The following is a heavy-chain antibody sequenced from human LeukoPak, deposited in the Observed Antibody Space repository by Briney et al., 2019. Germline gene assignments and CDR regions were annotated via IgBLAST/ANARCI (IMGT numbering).Heavy chain of an antibody. D-gene: IGHD1-26*01. V-gene: IGHV3-30-3*01. CDR2: ISYDGSNK. J-gene: IGHJ4*02. CDR1: GFTFSSYA. Sequence: GRSLRLSCAASGFTFSSYAMHWVRQAPGKGLEWVAVISYDGSNKYYADSVKGRFTISRDNSKNTLYLQMNSLRAEDTAVYCCARDRVGATDYFDYWGQGTLVTVSS. CDR3: ARDRVGATDYFDY.